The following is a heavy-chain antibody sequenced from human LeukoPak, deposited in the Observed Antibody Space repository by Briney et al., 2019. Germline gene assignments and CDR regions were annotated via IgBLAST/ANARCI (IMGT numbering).Heavy chain of an antibody. Sequence: GGSLRLSCAASGFTFSSYSMNWVRQAPGKGLEWVSYISSSSSTIYYADSVKGRFTISRDNAKNSLYLQMNSLRAEDTAVYYCAREPFSIAAAGTHDAFDIWGQGTMVTVS. CDR2: ISSSSSTI. J-gene: IGHJ3*02. D-gene: IGHD6-13*01. V-gene: IGHV3-48*01. CDR1: GFTFSSYS. CDR3: AREPFSIAAAGTHDAFDI.